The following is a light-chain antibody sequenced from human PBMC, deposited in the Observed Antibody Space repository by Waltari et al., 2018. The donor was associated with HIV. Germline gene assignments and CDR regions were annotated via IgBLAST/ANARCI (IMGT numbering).Light chain of an antibody. CDR2: TNN. CDR3: AAWDDSLNGVV. V-gene: IGLV1-44*01. J-gene: IGLJ2*01. Sequence: QSVLTQPPSASGTPGQRVTISCSGGSANLGGQGVNWYQQLPGTAPKLLIYTNNQRPSGVSDRFSGSKSGTSASLAISGLQSEDEADYYCAAWDDSLNGVVFGGGTKLTVL. CDR1: SANLGGQG.